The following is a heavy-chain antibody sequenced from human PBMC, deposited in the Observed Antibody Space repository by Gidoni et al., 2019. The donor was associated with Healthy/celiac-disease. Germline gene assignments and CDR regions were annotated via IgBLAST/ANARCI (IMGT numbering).Heavy chain of an antibody. CDR3: ARAIDYGGNYFDY. D-gene: IGHD4-17*01. CDR1: GFTFSSYS. J-gene: IGHJ4*02. Sequence: EVQLVESGGGLVKPGGSLRLSCAASGFTFSSYSMNWVRQAPGKGLEWFSSISISSSYISYAGSVKGRFTISRDNAKNSLYLQMNSLRAEDTAVYYCARAIDYGGNYFDYWGQGTLVTVSS. V-gene: IGHV3-21*01. CDR2: ISISSSYI.